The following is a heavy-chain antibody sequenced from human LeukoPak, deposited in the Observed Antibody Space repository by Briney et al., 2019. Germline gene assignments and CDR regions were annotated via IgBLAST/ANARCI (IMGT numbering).Heavy chain of an antibody. CDR3: ARVRHDYGDYESAFDI. V-gene: IGHV1-18*01. CDR1: GYTFTSYG. CDR2: ISAYNGNT. J-gene: IGHJ3*02. D-gene: IGHD4-17*01. Sequence: ASVKVSCKASGYTFTSYGISWVRQAPGQGLEWMGWISAYNGNTNYAQKLQGRVTMTTDTSTSTAYMELRSLRSDDTAVYYCARVRHDYGDYESAFDIWGQGTMVTVSS.